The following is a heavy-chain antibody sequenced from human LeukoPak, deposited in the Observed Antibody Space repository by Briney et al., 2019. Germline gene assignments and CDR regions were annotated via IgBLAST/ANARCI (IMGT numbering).Heavy chain of an antibody. J-gene: IGHJ3*02. Sequence: SETLSLTCTVSGGSISSYYWSWIRQPPGKGLEWIGYIYYSGSTNYNPSLKSRVTISVDTSKNRFSLKLSSVTAADTAVYYCARLRPGYDAFDIWGQGTMVTVSS. D-gene: IGHD6-13*01. V-gene: IGHV4-59*08. CDR3: ARLRPGYDAFDI. CDR1: GGSISSYY. CDR2: IYYSGST.